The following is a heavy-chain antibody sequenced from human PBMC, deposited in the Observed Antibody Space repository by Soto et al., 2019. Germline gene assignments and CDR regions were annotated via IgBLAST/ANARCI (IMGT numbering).Heavy chain of an antibody. V-gene: IGHV1-69*01. D-gene: IGHD3-16*01. Sequence: QAHLVQSGPEVKKPGSSVKVSCKDSGGLFSSLAISWVRQAPGQGLEWLGGIIPVFGTTYYAEKFQDRLTITADESTNTAYMELSSLTSGDTAIYYCARGGGPYVWFNEFWGQGTLVTVSS. CDR2: IIPVFGTT. CDR3: ARGGGPYVWFNEF. J-gene: IGHJ4*02. CDR1: GGLFSSLA.